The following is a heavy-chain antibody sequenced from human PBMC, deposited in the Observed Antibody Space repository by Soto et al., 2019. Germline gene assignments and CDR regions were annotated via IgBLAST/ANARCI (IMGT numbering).Heavy chain of an antibody. CDR3: AMYYDFWSGYGYYMDV. J-gene: IGHJ6*03. D-gene: IGHD3-3*01. V-gene: IGHV1-8*01. CDR2: MNPNSGNT. CDR1: GYTFTSYD. Sequence: ASVKVSCKASGYTFTSYDINWVRQATGQGLEWMGWMNPNSGNTGYAQKFQGRVTMTRNTSISTAYMELSSLRSEDTAVYYCAMYYDFWSGYGYYMDVWGKGTTVTVSS.